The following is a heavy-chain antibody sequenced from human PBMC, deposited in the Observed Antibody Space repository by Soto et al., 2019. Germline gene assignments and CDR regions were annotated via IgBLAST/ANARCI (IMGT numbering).Heavy chain of an antibody. CDR2: IKSKTDGGTT. V-gene: IGHV3-15*01. CDR3: TPSLFDWLPRRDFDY. Sequence: VGSLRLSCAASGFTFSNAWMSWVRQAPGKGLEWVGRIKSKTDGGTTDYAAPVKGRFTISRDDSKNTLYLQMNSLKTEDTAVYYCTPSLFDWLPRRDFDYWGQGTLVTVSS. CDR1: GFTFSNAW. J-gene: IGHJ4*02. D-gene: IGHD3-9*01.